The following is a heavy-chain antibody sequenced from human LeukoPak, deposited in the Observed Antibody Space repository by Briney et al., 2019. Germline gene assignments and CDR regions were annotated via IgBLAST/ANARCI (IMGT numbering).Heavy chain of an antibody. Sequence: PSETLSLTCTVSGGSISNYSWSWIRQPPGKGLEWIGYIYYSGSTSYNPSLRSRVTMSVDTSKKFFSLHLTSVTAADTAVYYCATGGLRYCSTTSCLGYWGQGTLVTVAS. CDR1: GGSISNYS. CDR2: IYYSGST. D-gene: IGHD2-2*01. V-gene: IGHV4-59*01. CDR3: ATGGLRYCSTTSCLGY. J-gene: IGHJ4*02.